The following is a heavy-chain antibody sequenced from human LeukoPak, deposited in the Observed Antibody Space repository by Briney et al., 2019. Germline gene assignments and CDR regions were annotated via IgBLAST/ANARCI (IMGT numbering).Heavy chain of an antibody. Sequence: SETLSLTCTVSGGSISSSPCYWGWIRQSPGKGLEWFGTICSGGSTYYNPSLKSRVTISVDTSKNQFSLKLSSLTAADTAVYYCARNLPYSSGSPGDYWGQGTLVTVSS. J-gene: IGHJ4*02. CDR3: ARNLPYSSGSPGDY. V-gene: IGHV4-39*07. D-gene: IGHD6-19*01. CDR2: ICSGGST. CDR1: GGSISSSPCY.